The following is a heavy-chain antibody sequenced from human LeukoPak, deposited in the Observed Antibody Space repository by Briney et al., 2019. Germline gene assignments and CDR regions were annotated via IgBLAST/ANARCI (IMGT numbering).Heavy chain of an antibody. CDR2: ISGSGGST. CDR1: GFTFSSYA. Sequence: GGSLRLSCAASGFTFSSYAMSWVRQAPGKGLDWVSAISGSGGSTYYADSVKGRFTISRDNSKNTLYLQMNSLRAEDTAVYYCAKDLTMIVVVITFDYWGQGTLVTVSS. V-gene: IGHV3-23*01. CDR3: AKDLTMIVVVITFDY. D-gene: IGHD3-22*01. J-gene: IGHJ4*02.